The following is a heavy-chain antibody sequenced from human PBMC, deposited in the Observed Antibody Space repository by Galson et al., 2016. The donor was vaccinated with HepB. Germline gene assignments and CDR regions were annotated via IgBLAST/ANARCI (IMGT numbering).Heavy chain of an antibody. J-gene: IGHJ4*02. CDR1: GGSISSSSSYY. Sequence: SETLSLTCTVSGGSISSSSSYYWGWIRQPPGKGLEWIGSIYYSGSIYYNPSLKSRVTIFVDTSKNQISLKLSSVTAADTAVYYCAASPPEYPPFEIDYWGQGTLATVSS. CDR3: AASPPEYPPFEIDY. CDR2: IYYSGSI. V-gene: IGHV4-39*01. D-gene: IGHD1-14*01.